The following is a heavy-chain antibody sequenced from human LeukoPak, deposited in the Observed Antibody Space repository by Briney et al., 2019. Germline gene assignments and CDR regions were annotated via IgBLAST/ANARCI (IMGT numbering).Heavy chain of an antibody. CDR2: ISGSDGST. CDR3: AKDLRWDIVVVPALY. CDR1: RFTFSSYA. Sequence: GGSLRLSCAASRFTFSSYAMSWVRQAPGKGLEWVSAISGSDGSTYYADSVKGRFTISRDNSKNTLYLQMNSLRAEDTAVYYCAKDLRWDIVVVPALYWGQGTLVTVSS. J-gene: IGHJ4*02. D-gene: IGHD2-2*01. V-gene: IGHV3-23*01.